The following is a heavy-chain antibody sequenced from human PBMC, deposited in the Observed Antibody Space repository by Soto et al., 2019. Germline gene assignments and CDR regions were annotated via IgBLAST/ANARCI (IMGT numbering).Heavy chain of an antibody. Sequence: ASVKVSCKASGYTFTSYYMHWVRQAPGQGLEWMGIINPSGGSTSYAQKFQGRVTMTRDTSTSTVYMELGSLRSEGTAGYSCSRGEDMWELPFDYWGQGTLVTVSS. J-gene: IGHJ4*02. CDR3: SRGEDMWELPFDY. V-gene: IGHV1-46*01. CDR2: INPSGGST. CDR1: GYTFTSYY. D-gene: IGHD1-26*01.